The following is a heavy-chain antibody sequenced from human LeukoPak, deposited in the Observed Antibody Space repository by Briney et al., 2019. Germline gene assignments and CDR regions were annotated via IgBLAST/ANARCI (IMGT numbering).Heavy chain of an antibody. Sequence: SQTLSLTCAISGDSVSSNSAAWNWIRQSPSRGLEWLGRTYYRSKWYNDYAVSVKSRITINPDTSKNQFSLQLNSVTPEDTAVYYCARSLQLGGVREGDFDYWGQGTLVTVSS. J-gene: IGHJ4*02. CDR1: GDSVSSNSAA. CDR3: ARSLQLGGVREGDFDY. D-gene: IGHD6-13*01. CDR2: TYYRSKWYN. V-gene: IGHV6-1*01.